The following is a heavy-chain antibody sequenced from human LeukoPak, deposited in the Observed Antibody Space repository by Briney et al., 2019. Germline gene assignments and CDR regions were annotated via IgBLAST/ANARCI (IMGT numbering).Heavy chain of an antibody. D-gene: IGHD3-22*01. V-gene: IGHV3-21*01. Sequence: GGSLRLSCAASGFTFSSYSMNWVRQAPGKGLEWVSSISSSSSYIYYADSVEGRFTISRDNAKNSLYLQMNSLRAEDTAVYYCASYDSSRTKDRWGQGTLVTVSS. CDR2: ISSSSSYI. CDR3: ASYDSSRTKDR. J-gene: IGHJ4*02. CDR1: GFTFSSYS.